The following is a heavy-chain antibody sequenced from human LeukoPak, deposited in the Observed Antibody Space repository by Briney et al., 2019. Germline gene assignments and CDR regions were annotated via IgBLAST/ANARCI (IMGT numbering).Heavy chain of an antibody. CDR2: VYYSGTT. Sequence: PSETLSLTCNVSGGSISSYYWSWIRQPPGKGLEWIGSVYYSGTTYYNPSLKSRVTISVDTSKNQFSLKLSSVTAADTAVYYCARQYDFWSGYLAWFDPWGQGTLVTVSS. CDR3: ARQYDFWSGYLAWFDP. D-gene: IGHD3-3*01. J-gene: IGHJ5*02. V-gene: IGHV4-39*01. CDR1: GGSISSYY.